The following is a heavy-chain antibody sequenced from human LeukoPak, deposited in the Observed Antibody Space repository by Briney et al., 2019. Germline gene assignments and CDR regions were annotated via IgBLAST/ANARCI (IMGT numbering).Heavy chain of an antibody. V-gene: IGHV4-59*01. CDR1: GGFNTHYY. D-gene: IGHD3-3*01. CDR2: IYYSGST. CDR3: ARESRTYYDFWSGYYKDYYYYYMDV. J-gene: IGHJ6*03. Sequence: SETLSLTCSVSGGFNTHYYWTWIRQSPGKGLEWIGYIYYSGSTNYNPSLKSRVTISVDTSKNQFSLKLSSVTAADTAVYYCARESRTYYDFWSGYYKDYYYYYMDVWGKGTTVTVSS.